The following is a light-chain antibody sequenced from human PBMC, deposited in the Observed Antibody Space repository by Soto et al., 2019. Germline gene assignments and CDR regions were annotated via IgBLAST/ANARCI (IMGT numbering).Light chain of an antibody. Sequence: SYELTQPPSVSVSPGQTASITCSGDKLGDKYASWYQQKPGQSPVLVIYQDTRRPSGIPERFFGSNSGNTATLTISGTQAVDEADYFCQAWDSGTVVFGGGTKVTVL. CDR1: KLGDKY. V-gene: IGLV3-1*01. CDR3: QAWDSGTVV. CDR2: QDT. J-gene: IGLJ2*01.